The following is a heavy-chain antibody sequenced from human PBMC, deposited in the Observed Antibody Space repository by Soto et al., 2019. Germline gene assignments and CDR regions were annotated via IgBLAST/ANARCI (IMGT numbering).Heavy chain of an antibody. CDR3: ASPQGNGVAIGRPIDS. J-gene: IGHJ4*02. CDR1: GFTFSSSA. CDR2: ISFDGRTK. V-gene: IGHV3-30*03. D-gene: IGHD1-26*01. Sequence: GGSLRLSCAASGFTFSSSAMHWVRQAPGKGLQWVAVISFDGRTKFYADSVKGRFTISRDNSKSTLSLLMDSLTTDDTAVYYCASPQGNGVAIGRPIDSWGQGTLVTVSS.